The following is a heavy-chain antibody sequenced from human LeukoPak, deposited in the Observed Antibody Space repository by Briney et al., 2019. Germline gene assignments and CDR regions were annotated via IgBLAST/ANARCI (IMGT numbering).Heavy chain of an antibody. CDR2: ISGSGGST. D-gene: IGHD5-18*01. J-gene: IGHJ4*02. CDR1: GAPISSYY. V-gene: IGHV3-23*01. Sequence: ETLSLTCTVSGAPISSYYWSWVRQTPGKGLEWVLAISGSGGSTYYADSVKGRFTVSRDNSKNTLYLQMNSLRAEDTAVYYCASFYSYGQNWGQGTLVTVSS. CDR3: ASFYSYGQN.